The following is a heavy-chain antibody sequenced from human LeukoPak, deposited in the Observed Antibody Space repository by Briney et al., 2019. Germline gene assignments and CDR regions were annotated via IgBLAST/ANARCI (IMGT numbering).Heavy chain of an antibody. D-gene: IGHD1-26*01. J-gene: IGHJ4*02. Sequence: SETLPLTCTVSGGSISSSPYYWAWIRQPPGKGLEWIGSSHYSGTTFHNPSFKSRVTTSVDTSKNQFSLRLSSVTATDTAVFYCARLNMGAPIDYWGQGTLVTVSS. CDR3: ARLNMGAPIDY. CDR2: SHYSGTT. CDR1: GGSISSSPYY. V-gene: IGHV4-39*01.